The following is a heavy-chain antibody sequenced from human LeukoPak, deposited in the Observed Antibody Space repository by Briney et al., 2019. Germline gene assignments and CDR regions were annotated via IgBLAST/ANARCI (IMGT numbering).Heavy chain of an antibody. CDR3: AKQGSSSSQYYFDY. CDR1: GFTFSSYA. J-gene: IGHJ4*02. V-gene: IGHV3-23*01. D-gene: IGHD6-6*01. Sequence: GGSLRLSCAASGFTFSSYAMNWVRQAPGKGLEWVSGIGGSGGTTDYADSVKGRFTISRNNFKNTLYLQMNSLRAEDTAVYYCAKQGSSSSQYYFDYWGQGTLVTVSS. CDR2: IGGSGGTT.